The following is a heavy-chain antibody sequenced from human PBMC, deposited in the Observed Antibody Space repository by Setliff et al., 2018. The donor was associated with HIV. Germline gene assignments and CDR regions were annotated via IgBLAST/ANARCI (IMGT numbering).Heavy chain of an antibody. CDR2: ISGSGDIT. V-gene: IGHV3-23*01. CDR1: GFSFRSYA. D-gene: IGHD6-19*01. J-gene: IGHJ4*02. CDR3: ARALSSGCY. Sequence: GGSLRLSCAASGFSFRSYAVSWVRQAPGKGLEWVSVISGSGDITYYRESVKGRFTVSRDNSNNTVYLQMNSLRAEDTAMYYCARALSSGCYWGQGTLVTVSS.